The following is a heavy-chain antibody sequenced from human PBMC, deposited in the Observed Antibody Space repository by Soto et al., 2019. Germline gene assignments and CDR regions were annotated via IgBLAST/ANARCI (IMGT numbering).Heavy chain of an antibody. D-gene: IGHD1-26*01. CDR1: GYTFTTPG. Sequence: QVQLVQSGPEVRKPGASVKVSCEASGYTFTTPGISWVRQVPGQGLEWMGWISTYNGDTNSAQNFQGRVLMTADTSTGTAYMELMSLKSDDTAVYYCARQGSWPYYYYGLDVWGQGTIVTVSS. CDR3: ARQGSWPYYYYGLDV. J-gene: IGHJ6*02. V-gene: IGHV1-18*01. CDR2: ISTYNGDT.